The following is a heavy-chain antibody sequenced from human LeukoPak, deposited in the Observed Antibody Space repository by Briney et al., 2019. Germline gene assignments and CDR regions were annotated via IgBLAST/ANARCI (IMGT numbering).Heavy chain of an antibody. J-gene: IGHJ4*02. Sequence: SETLSLTCTVSGGSISSYYWSWIRQPPGKGLEWIGYIYNSGSTNYNPSLKSRVTISVDTSKNQFSLKLSSVTAADTAVYYCARTADSSGYSGFDYWGQGTLVTVSS. CDR3: ARTADSSGYSGFDY. CDR2: IYNSGST. D-gene: IGHD3-22*01. CDR1: GGSISSYY. V-gene: IGHV4-4*09.